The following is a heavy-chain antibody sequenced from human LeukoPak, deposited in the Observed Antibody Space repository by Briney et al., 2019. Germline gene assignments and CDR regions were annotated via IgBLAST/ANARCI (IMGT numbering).Heavy chain of an antibody. CDR2: INPGGSSI. CDR3: ARSNQADDY. CDR1: GFTFSSCW. J-gene: IGHJ4*02. V-gene: IGHV3-74*01. Sequence: GRSLRLSCAASGFTFSSCWMHWVRQVPGKGLVWVARINPGGSSITYADSVKGRFTISRDNAKNTLYLQMDSLRAEDTGVYYCARSNQADDYWGQGTLVTVSS. D-gene: IGHD1-14*01.